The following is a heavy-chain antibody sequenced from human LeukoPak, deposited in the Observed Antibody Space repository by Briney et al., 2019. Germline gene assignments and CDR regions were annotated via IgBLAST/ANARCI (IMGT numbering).Heavy chain of an antibody. J-gene: IGHJ4*02. Sequence: GGSLRLSCATSGFAFSAYAMSWVRQAPGRGLEWVSSISGSGDITYYAESVKGRFTISRDNSENTLFLQMNSLRAEDTAVFYCAKRSGYTAGWFFDFRGQGTLVTVSS. V-gene: IGHV3-23*01. CDR1: GFAFSAYA. CDR3: AKRSGYTAGWFFDF. CDR2: ISGSGDIT. D-gene: IGHD5-12*01.